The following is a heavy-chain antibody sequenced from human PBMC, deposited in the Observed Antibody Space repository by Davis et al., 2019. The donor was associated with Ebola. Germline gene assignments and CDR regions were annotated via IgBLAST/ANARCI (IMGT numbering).Heavy chain of an antibody. J-gene: IGHJ4*02. CDR1: GGAMSSSY. V-gene: IGHV4-4*07. D-gene: IGHD2-2*01. CDR2: IYTSGTT. Sequence: PSETLSLTCTVSGGAMSSSYWTWIRQPAGKGLEWIGRIYTSGTTNYKPSLKSRVTMSVDTSKNQFSLKMTSVTAADTAIYFCASPHQIRGGDVFDHWGQGTLVTVSS. CDR3: ASPHQIRGGDVFDH.